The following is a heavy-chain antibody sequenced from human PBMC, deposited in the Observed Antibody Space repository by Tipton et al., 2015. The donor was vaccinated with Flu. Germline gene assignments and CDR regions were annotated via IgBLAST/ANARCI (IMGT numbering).Heavy chain of an antibody. Sequence: SLRLSCAASGFTFSSYWMSWVRQAPGKGLEWVANIKEDGSGKYYVDSVKGRFTISRDKAKNSLYLQMNSLRAEDTAVYYCARDATWAAMVLYYFDYWGQGTLVTVSS. J-gene: IGHJ4*02. D-gene: IGHD5-18*01. V-gene: IGHV3-7*03. CDR2: IKEDGSGK. CDR3: ARDATWAAMVLYYFDY. CDR1: GFTFSSYW.